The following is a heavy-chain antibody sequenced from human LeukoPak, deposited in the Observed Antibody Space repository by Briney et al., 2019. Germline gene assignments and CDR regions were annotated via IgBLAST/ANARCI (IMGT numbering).Heavy chain of an antibody. V-gene: IGHV3-23*01. CDR1: GFIFSNYA. CDR2: INNSGDRR. Sequence: LSGGSLRLSCAASGFIFSNYAMSWVRQAPGKGLEWVSGINNSGDRRFYADSVKGRFTISRDNSKNTLYLQMNSLRAEDTAVYYCARGWYNFDYWGQGIRVTVSS. J-gene: IGHJ4*02. CDR3: ARGWYNFDY. D-gene: IGHD6-19*01.